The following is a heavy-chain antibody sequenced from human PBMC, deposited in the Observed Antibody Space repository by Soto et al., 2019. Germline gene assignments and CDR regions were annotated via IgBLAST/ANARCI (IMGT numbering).Heavy chain of an antibody. CDR2: IYYSGST. J-gene: IGHJ6*03. CDR3: ARNSGFWSGYSYYNYYYYMDV. V-gene: IGHV4-39*01. CDR1: GGSISSSSYY. D-gene: IGHD3-3*01. Sequence: SETLSLTCTVSGGSISSSSYYWGWIRQPPGKGLEWIGSIYYSGSTYYNPSLKSRVTISVDTSKNQFSLKLSSVTAADTAVYYCARNSGFWSGYSYYNYYYYMDVWGKGTTVTVSS.